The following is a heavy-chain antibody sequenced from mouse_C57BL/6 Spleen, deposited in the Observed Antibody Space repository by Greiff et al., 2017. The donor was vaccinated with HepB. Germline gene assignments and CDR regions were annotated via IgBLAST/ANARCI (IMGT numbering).Heavy chain of an antibody. V-gene: IGHV3-1*01. CDR1: GYSITSGYD. CDR3: ARDRGYDYDGGAWFAY. D-gene: IGHD2-4*01. J-gene: IGHJ3*01. CDR2: ISYSGST. Sequence: EVKLMESGPGMVKPSQSLSLTCTVTGYSITSGYDWHWIRHFPGNKLEWMGYISYSGSTNYNPSLKSRISITHDTSKNHFFLKLNSVTTEDTATYYCARDRGYDYDGGAWFAYWGQGTLVTVSA.